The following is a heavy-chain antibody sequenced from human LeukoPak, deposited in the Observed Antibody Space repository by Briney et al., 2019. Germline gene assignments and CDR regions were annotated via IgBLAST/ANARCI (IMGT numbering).Heavy chain of an antibody. V-gene: IGHV3-23*01. CDR3: VRGYSFGPYGMDV. Sequence: GGSLRLSCAASGFTFTSYAMSWVRQAPGKGLEWVSAISGSGGSTYYADSVKGRFTISRDNSKNTLYLQMSSLRAEDTAVYFCVRGYSFGPYGMDVWGQGTTVTVSS. J-gene: IGHJ6*02. D-gene: IGHD2-15*01. CDR1: GFTFTSYA. CDR2: ISGSGGST.